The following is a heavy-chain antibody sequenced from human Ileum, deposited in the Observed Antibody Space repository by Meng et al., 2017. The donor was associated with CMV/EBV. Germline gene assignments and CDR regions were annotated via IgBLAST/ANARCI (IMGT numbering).Heavy chain of an antibody. D-gene: IGHD2-21*01. J-gene: IGHJ4*02. CDR1: GFIFSSFA. V-gene: IGHV3-23*01. Sequence: GESLKISCAVSGFIFSSFAMIWVRQAPGQRLERVSVSSDGGGSASYADYVRGRFTIPRDTTKNTLYLYVNNLKVDDTAVYYCAKADCGGNDRKLIDYWGRGTLVTVSS. CDR3: AKADCGGNDRKLIDY. CDR2: SSDGGGSA.